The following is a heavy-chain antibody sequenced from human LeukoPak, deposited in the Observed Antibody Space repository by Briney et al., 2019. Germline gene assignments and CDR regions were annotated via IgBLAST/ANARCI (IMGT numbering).Heavy chain of an antibody. J-gene: IGHJ4*02. CDR1: GYTFTGYY. V-gene: IGHV1-2*02. CDR3: ARDLGSIFGVVMKR. CDR2: INPNSGGT. D-gene: IGHD3-3*02. Sequence: ASVKVSCKASGYTFTGYYMHWVRQAPGQGLEWMAWINPNSGGTNYAQKFQGRVTMTRDTSISTAYMELSRLRSDDTAVYYCARDLGSIFGVVMKRWGQGTLVTVSS.